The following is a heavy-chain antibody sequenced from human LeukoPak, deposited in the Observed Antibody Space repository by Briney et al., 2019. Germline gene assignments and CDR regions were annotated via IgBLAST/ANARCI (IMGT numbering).Heavy chain of an antibody. CDR3: ARDCYGDYCFDY. V-gene: IGHV3-21*01. CDR1: GFTFSSYS. Sequence: PGGSLRLSCAASGFTFSSYSMNWVRQAPGKGLEWVSSISGSSSYIYYADSVKGRFTISRDNAKNSLYLQMNSLTAEDTAVYYCARDCYGDYCFDYWGQGTLVTVSS. CDR2: ISGSSSYI. D-gene: IGHD4-17*01. J-gene: IGHJ4*02.